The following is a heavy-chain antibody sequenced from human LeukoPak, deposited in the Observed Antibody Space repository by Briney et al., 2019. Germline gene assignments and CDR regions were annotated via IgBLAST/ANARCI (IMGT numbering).Heavy chain of an antibody. CDR3: TRQPGYSSGWYVFDY. CDR2: IRSKANSYAT. D-gene: IGHD6-19*01. V-gene: IGHV3-73*01. CDR1: GFTFSGSA. J-gene: IGHJ4*02. Sequence: GGSLRLSCAASGFTFSGSAVHWVRQASGKGLEWVGRIRSKANSYATAYAASVKGRFTISRDDSKNTAYLQMNSLKTEDTAVYYCTRQPGYSSGWYVFDYWGQGTLVTVSS.